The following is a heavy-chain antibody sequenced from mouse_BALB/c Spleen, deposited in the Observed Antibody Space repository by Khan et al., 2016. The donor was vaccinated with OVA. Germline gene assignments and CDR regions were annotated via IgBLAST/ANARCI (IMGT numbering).Heavy chain of an antibody. CDR1: GFTFTSYV. J-gene: IGHJ3*01. D-gene: IGHD1-1*01. CDR2: IYPFNDDT. CDR3: SPVGNYYVSFAY. V-gene: IGHV1S136*01. Sequence: EVELVESGPELVKPGASVKMSCKASGFTFTSYVMHWVKQKPGLGLEWIGYIYPFNDDTKYNEKFKGKATLTSDKSSSPAYMELSSLTSEDSAVYYCSPVGNYYVSFAYWGQGTLVTVSA.